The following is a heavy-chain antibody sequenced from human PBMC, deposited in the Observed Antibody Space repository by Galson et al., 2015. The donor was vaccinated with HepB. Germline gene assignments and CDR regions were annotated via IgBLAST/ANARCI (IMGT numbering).Heavy chain of an antibody. CDR2: ISSSSSYI. V-gene: IGHV3-21*01. CDR1: GFTFSSYS. J-gene: IGHJ6*01. Sequence: SLRLSCAASGFTFSSYSMNWVRQAPGKGLEWVSSISSSSSYIYYAGSVKGRFTISRDNAKNSLYLQMNSLRAEDTAVYYCARDDLGYCSGGSCYLYYYYYGMDVWG. CDR3: ARDDLGYCSGGSCYLYYYYYGMDV. D-gene: IGHD2-15*01.